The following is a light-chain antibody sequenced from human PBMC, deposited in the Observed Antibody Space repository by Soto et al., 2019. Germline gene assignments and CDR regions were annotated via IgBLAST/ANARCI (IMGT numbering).Light chain of an antibody. CDR1: QSLLNRSNSKNY. V-gene: IGKV4-1*01. CDR3: QQYYSTPPT. J-gene: IGKJ2*01. Sequence: DIVMTQSPDSLAVSLGEWATINCKSTQSLLNRSNSKNYLAWYQHKPGQPPKLLIYWASTRESGVPDRFIGSGSATDFTLTISYLQAEDVAIYYCQQYYSTPPTFGQGTKLEIK. CDR2: WAS.